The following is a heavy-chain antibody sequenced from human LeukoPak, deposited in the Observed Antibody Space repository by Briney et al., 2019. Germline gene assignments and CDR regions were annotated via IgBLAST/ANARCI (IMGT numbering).Heavy chain of an antibody. CDR1: GFTFSSYA. D-gene: IGHD3-22*01. CDR3: ARVLRYYDSSGYKLFDY. J-gene: IGHJ4*02. CDR2: ISSSSSYI. Sequence: PGGSLRLSCAASGFTFSSYAVSWVRQAPGKGLEWVSSISSSSSYIYYADSVKGRFTISRDNAKNSLYLQMNSLRAEDTAVYYCARVLRYYDSSGYKLFDYWGQGTLVTVSS. V-gene: IGHV3-21*01.